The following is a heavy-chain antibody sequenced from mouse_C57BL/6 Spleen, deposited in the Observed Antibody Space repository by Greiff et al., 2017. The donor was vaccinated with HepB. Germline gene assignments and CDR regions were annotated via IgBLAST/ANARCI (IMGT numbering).Heavy chain of an antibody. D-gene: IGHD1-1*01. J-gene: IGHJ4*01. CDR1: GYTFTDYN. Sequence: EVQVVESGPELVKPGASVKMSCKASGYTFTDYNMHWVKQSHGKSLEWIGYINPNNGGTSYNQKFKGKATLTVNKSSSTAYMELRSLTSEDSAVYYCANYYGSRGYAMDYWGQGTSVTVSS. CDR3: ANYYGSRGYAMDY. V-gene: IGHV1-22*01. CDR2: INPNNGGT.